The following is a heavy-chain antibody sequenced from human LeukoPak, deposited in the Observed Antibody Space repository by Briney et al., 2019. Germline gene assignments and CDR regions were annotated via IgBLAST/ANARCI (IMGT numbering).Heavy chain of an antibody. CDR1: GFTFSTYS. CDR3: AKAGPYYFDY. J-gene: IGHJ4*02. V-gene: IGHV3-23*01. CDR2: ISPSGGAT. Sequence: GGSLRLSCAASGFTFSTYSMSWVRQAPGKGLEWVSGISPSGGATYYADSVKGRFTISRDNPKNTLFLQMNSLRAEDTAVYYCAKAGPYYFDYWGQGTLVTVSS.